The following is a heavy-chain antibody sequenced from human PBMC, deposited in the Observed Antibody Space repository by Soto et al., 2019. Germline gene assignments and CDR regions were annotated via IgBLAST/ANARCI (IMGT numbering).Heavy chain of an antibody. D-gene: IGHD2-21*02. CDR2: ITGSSSTI. J-gene: IGHJ6*02. Sequence: GGSLRLSCAASGFTFSSYNLNWVRQAPGKGLEWVSHITGSSSTINYADSVKGRFTISRDNAKNSLYLQMNRLRDEDTAVYYCARGAYCGGDCFYYGMDVWGQGTRVTAP. V-gene: IGHV3-48*02. CDR1: GFTFSSYN. CDR3: ARGAYCGGDCFYYGMDV.